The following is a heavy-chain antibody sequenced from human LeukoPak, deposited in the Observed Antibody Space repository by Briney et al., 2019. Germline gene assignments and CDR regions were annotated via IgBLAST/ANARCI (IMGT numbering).Heavy chain of an antibody. V-gene: IGHV3-48*03. CDR3: AELGITMIGGV. D-gene: IGHD3-10*02. J-gene: IGHJ6*04. Sequence: GGSLRLSRAASGFTFSSYEMNWVRQAPGKGLEGVSYISSSGSTIYYADSVKGRFTISRDNAKNSLYLQMNSLRAEDTAVYYCAELGITMIGGVWGKGTTVTISS. CDR2: ISSSGSTI. CDR1: GFTFSSYE.